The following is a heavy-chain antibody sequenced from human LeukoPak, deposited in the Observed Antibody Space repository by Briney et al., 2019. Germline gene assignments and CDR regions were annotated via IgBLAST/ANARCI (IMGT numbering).Heavy chain of an antibody. CDR3: ARCYDSSGYYSNYHMDV. CDR2: ISTSGSTI. Sequence: GGALRLSCAASGFTFSDYYMSWIRQAPGKGLEWVSYISTSGSTIYYADSVKGRFTISRDNAKNSLYLQMNSLRAEDTAVYYCARCYDSSGYYSNYHMDVWGKGTTVTVS. CDR1: GFTFSDYY. J-gene: IGHJ6*03. D-gene: IGHD3-22*01. V-gene: IGHV3-11*04.